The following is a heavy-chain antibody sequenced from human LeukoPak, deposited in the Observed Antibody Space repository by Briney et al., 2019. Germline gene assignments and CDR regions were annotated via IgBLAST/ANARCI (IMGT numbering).Heavy chain of an antibody. CDR2: INPNSGGT. D-gene: IGHD3-9*01. Sequence: GASVKVSCKASGYTLTGYYMHWVRQAPGQGLEWMGWINPNSGGTNYAQKFQGWVTMTRDTSISTAYMELSRLRSDDTAVYYCARDGALTGYPAGGDYWGHGTLVTVSS. J-gene: IGHJ4*01. CDR3: ARDGALTGYPAGGDY. V-gene: IGHV1-2*04. CDR1: GYTLTGYY.